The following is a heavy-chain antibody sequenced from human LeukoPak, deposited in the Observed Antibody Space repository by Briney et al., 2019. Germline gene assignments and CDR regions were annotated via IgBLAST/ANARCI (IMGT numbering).Heavy chain of an antibody. V-gene: IGHV1-2*06. CDR3: ARSYDYGDYGLGY. D-gene: IGHD4-17*01. Sequence: ASVKVSCKASGYTFTNYDINWVRQATGQGLEWMGRIYPNSGGTNYAQKFQGRVTMTRDTSISTAYMELSRLRSDDTAVYYCARSYDYGDYGLGYWGQGTLVTVSS. J-gene: IGHJ4*02. CDR1: GYTFTNYD. CDR2: IYPNSGGT.